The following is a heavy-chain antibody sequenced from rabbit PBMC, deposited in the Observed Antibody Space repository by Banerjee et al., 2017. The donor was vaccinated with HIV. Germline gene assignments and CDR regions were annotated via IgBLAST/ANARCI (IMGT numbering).Heavy chain of an antibody. CDR2: ILTGSSGST. CDR1: GFSFSSSHY. V-gene: IGHV1S43*01. D-gene: IGHD1-1*01. J-gene: IGHJ6*01. Sequence: QEQLEESGGGLVTPGGTLTLTCTASGFSFSSSHYMCWVRQAPGKGLEWIGCILTGSSGSTYYATWVNGRFTISRSTRLNTVDLKMTSLTGADTATYFCARVNATSSGVYYYYGMDLWGPGTLVTVS. CDR3: ARVNATSSGVYYYYGMDL.